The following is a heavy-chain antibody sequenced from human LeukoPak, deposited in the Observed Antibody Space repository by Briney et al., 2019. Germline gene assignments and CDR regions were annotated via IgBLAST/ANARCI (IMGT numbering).Heavy chain of an antibody. CDR2: IDSSGST. J-gene: IGHJ4*02. V-gene: IGHV4-4*07. CDR3: ARSPLSSSGWYRADF. D-gene: IGHD6-19*01. CDR1: GDSFSSYY. Sequence: PSETLSLTCTVSGDSFSSYYWNCIRQPAGKGLEWIGRIDSSGSTTYSPSLRSRVTMSVDSSKSQISLNLNSVTAADTAMYYCARSPLSSSGWYRADFWGQGTLVTVSS.